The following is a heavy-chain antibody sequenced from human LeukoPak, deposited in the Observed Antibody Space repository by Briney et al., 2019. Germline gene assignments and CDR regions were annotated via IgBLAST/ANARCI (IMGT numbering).Heavy chain of an antibody. J-gene: IGHJ6*04. Sequence: GESLKISCKGSGYSFTSYWISWVRQMPGKGLEWMGRIDPSDSYTNYSPSFQGHVTISADKSISTAYLQWSSLKASDTAMYYCATEGGYPLLGYYYGMDVWGKGTTVTVSS. CDR1: GYSFTSYW. CDR2: IDPSDSYT. V-gene: IGHV5-10-1*01. CDR3: ATEGGYPLLGYYYGMDV. D-gene: IGHD5-18*01.